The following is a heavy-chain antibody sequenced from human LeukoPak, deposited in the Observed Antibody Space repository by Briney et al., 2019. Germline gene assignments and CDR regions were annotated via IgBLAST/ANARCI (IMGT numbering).Heavy chain of an antibody. CDR3: AREVLLWFGEYYDY. CDR2: INPNSGGT. CDR1: VYTFTGYY. J-gene: IGHJ4*02. Sequence: ASVKVSCKASVYTFTGYYMHWVRQAPGQGLEWMGWINPNSGGTNYAQKFQGRVTMTRDTSISTACMELSRLRSDDTAVYYCAREVLLWFGEYYDYWGQGTLVTVSS. D-gene: IGHD3-10*01. V-gene: IGHV1-2*02.